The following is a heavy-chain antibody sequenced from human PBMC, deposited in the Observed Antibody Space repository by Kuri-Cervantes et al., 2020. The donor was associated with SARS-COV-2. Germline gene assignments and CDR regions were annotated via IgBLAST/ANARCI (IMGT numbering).Heavy chain of an antibody. CDR1: GYTFTGYY. CDR2: INPNSGGT. CDR3: ARGGFTMIVVVKDAFDI. J-gene: IGHJ3*02. D-gene: IGHD3-22*01. Sequence: ASVKVSCKASGYTFTGYYMHWVRQAPGQGLEWMGWINPNSGGTNYAQKFQGRVTMTRDTSISTAYMELSRLRPDDTAVYYCARGGFTMIVVVKDAFDIWGQGTMVTVSS. V-gene: IGHV1-2*02.